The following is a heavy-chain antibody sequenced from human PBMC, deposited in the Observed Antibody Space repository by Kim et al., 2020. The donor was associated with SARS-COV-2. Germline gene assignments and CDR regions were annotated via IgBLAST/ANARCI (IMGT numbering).Heavy chain of an antibody. D-gene: IGHD3-10*01. Sequence: LKSRVTISVDTSKNQFSLKLSSVTAADTAVYYCARQTYYYDSGSYYDAFDIWGQGTMVTVSS. CDR3: ARQTYYYDSGSYYDAFDI. J-gene: IGHJ3*02. V-gene: IGHV4-34*01.